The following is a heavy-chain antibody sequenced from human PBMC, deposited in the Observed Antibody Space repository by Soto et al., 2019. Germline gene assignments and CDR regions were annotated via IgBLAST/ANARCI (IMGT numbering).Heavy chain of an antibody. V-gene: IGHV4-31*03. CDR3: ARDKAYGNYLRELQAFDS. Sequence: PSETLSLTCTVSGGSISSGGYYWSWIRPHQXKGLEWIGYIYYSGSTYDNPSLKSRVTISVDTTKNQFSLKLSSVTAADTAVYYCARDKAYGNYLRELQAFDSWGPRTMVTVSS. CDR1: GGSISSGGYY. CDR2: IYYSGST. J-gene: IGHJ3*02. D-gene: IGHD1-7*01.